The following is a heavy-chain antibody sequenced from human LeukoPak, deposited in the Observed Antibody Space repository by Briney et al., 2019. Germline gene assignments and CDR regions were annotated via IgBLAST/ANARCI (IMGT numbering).Heavy chain of an antibody. Sequence: ASVKVSCKASGYTFTSYYMHWVRQAPGQGLEWMGWMNPNSGNTGYAQKFQGRVTMTRNTSISTAYMELSSLRSEDTAVYYCAVVPAATFDPWGQGTLVTVSS. CDR3: AVVPAATFDP. V-gene: IGHV1-8*02. J-gene: IGHJ5*02. CDR2: MNPNSGNT. D-gene: IGHD2-2*01. CDR1: GYTFTSYY.